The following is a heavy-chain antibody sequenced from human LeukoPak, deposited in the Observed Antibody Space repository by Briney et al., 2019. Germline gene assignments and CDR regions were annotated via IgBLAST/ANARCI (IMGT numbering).Heavy chain of an antibody. Sequence: GGSLRLSCAASGSTFSSYNMNWVRQAPGKGLEWVSYISSSSSTIYYAGSVKGRFTISRDNAKNSLYLQMNSLRAEDTAVYYCARFALKTPPTDWGQGTLVTVSS. CDR1: GSTFSSYN. V-gene: IGHV3-48*01. J-gene: IGHJ4*02. CDR2: ISSSSSTI. CDR3: ARFALKTPPTD.